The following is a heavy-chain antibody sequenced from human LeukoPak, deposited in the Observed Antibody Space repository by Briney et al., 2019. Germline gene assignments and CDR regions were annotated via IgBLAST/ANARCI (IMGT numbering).Heavy chain of an antibody. CDR2: INPNSGGT. D-gene: IGHD5-12*01. CDR1: GYKFTDFY. J-gene: IGHJ5*02. V-gene: IGHV1-2*02. CDR3: ARYSGYTAPYWFDP. Sequence: ASVKVSCKASGYKFTDFYMHWVRQAPGQGLEWMGWINPNSGGTNYAQKFQDRVTMTTDTSTSTAYMELRSLRSDDTAVYYCARYSGYTAPYWFDPWGQGTLVTVSS.